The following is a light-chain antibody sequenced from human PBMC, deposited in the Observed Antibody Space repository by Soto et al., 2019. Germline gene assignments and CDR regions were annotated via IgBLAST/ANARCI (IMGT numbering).Light chain of an antibody. CDR2: DAS. V-gene: IGKV3-11*01. J-gene: IGKJ2*01. CDR1: QSVGSF. Sequence: EIVLTQAPATLSLAPGERATLSCRASQSVGSFLAWYRQTPGQAPRLLIYDASNRASGIPARFSGSGSGTDFTLTISSLEPEDFAIYYCQQRGPWPRTFGQGTKLEIK. CDR3: QQRGPWPRT.